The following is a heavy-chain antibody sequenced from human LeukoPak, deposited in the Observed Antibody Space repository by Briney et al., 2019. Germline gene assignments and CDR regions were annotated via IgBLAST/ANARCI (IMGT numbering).Heavy chain of an antibody. V-gene: IGHV4-34*01. D-gene: IGHD3-9*01. CDR2: INHSGST. CDR1: GGSFSGYC. CDR3: AAGDILTGRSFDY. Sequence: SGTLSLTCAVYGGSFSGYCWSWIRQPPGKGLEWIGEINHSGSTNYNPSLKSRVTISVDTSKNQFSLKLSSVTAADTAVYYCAAGDILTGRSFDYWGQGTLVTVSS. J-gene: IGHJ4*02.